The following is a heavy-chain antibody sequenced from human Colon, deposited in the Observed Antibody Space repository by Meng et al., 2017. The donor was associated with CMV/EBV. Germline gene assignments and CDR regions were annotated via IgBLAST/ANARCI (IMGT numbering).Heavy chain of an antibody. CDR3: ARDDSSTWHRNFDL. CDR1: GGPVSDSSYY. CDR2: IYYSGST. D-gene: IGHD6-13*01. J-gene: IGHJ4*02. Sequence: GSLRLSCIVSGGPVSDSSYYWSWIRQAPGRRLEWIGYIYYSGSTNHNPSLKSRVTVSLDKTKNQVSLRLTSVTAADTAVYYCARDDSSTWHRNFDLWGQGMLVTVSS. V-gene: IGHV4-61*01.